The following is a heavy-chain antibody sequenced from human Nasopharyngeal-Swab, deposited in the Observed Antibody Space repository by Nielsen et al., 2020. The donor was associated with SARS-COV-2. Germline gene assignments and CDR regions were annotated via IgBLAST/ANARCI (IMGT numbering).Heavy chain of an antibody. J-gene: IGHJ4*02. Sequence: SETLSLTCTVSGGSISSGSIRSYYWSWIRQPPGKGLEWIGYFSYTGITNYNPSLKNRVTISVDMSKNQFSLKLSSVAAADTAVYYCAREVVGGLVDSWGQGTLVTVSS. CDR2: FSYTGIT. CDR3: AREVVGGLVDS. CDR1: GGSISSGSIRSYY. D-gene: IGHD1-26*01. V-gene: IGHV4-61*01.